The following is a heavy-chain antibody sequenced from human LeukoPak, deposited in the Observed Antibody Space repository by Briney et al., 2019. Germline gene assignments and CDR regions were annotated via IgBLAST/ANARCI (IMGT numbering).Heavy chain of an antibody. J-gene: IGHJ4*02. CDR2: ISLDGSNQ. CDR3: AKDYHLHGATFPGH. D-gene: IGHD1-14*01. CDR1: RFTLRNYG. Sequence: PGTSLRLSCAASRFTLRNYGMHWVRQAPGKGPEWLTLISLDGSNQFYADSVKGRFTISRDNSKDTLYLQMDALRPEDTAVYFCAKDYHLHGATFPGHWGQGTLVTVSS. V-gene: IGHV3-30*18.